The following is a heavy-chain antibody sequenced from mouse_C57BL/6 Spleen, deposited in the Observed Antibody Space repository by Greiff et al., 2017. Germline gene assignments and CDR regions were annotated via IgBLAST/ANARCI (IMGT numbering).Heavy chain of an antibody. J-gene: IGHJ1*03. CDR3: ARRGGSSFYWYFDV. CDR1: GYTFTSYG. Sequence: QVQLQQSGAELARPGASVKLSCKASGYTFTSYGISWVKQRTGQGLEWIGEFYPRSGNTYYNEKFKGKATLTADKSSSTAYMELRSLTSEDSAVYFCARRGGSSFYWYFDVWGTGTTVTVSS. D-gene: IGHD1-1*01. CDR2: FYPRSGNT. V-gene: IGHV1-81*01.